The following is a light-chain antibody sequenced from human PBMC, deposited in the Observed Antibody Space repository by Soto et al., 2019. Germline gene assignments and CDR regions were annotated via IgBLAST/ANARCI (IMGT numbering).Light chain of an antibody. V-gene: IGLV2-23*01. CDR3: CSYAGSRTVV. J-gene: IGLJ2*01. CDR1: SSDVGSYNL. CDR2: EGS. Sequence: QSALTQPASVSGSPGQSITISCTGTSSDVGSYNLVSWYQQHPGKAPKLMIYEGSKRPSGVSNRFSGSKAGNTASLTISGLQADDEDDYYCCSYAGSRTVVFGGGPKLTVL.